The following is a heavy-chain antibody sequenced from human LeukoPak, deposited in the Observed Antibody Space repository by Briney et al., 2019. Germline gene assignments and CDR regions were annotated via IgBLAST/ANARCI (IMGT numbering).Heavy chain of an antibody. CDR1: GYTFTSYA. D-gene: IGHD3-3*01. V-gene: IGHV1-2*02. CDR2: INPNSGGT. CDR3: ARCPYYDFWSADNWFDP. J-gene: IGHJ5*02. Sequence: GASVKVSCKASGYTFTSYAMHWVRQAPGQGLEWMGWINPNSGGTNYAQKFQGRVTMTRDTSISTAYMELSRLRSDDTAVYYCARCPYYDFWSADNWFDPWGQGTLVTVSS.